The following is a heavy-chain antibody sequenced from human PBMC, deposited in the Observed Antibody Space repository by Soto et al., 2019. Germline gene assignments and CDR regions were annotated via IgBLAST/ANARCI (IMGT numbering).Heavy chain of an antibody. Sequence: ASVKVSCKASGYTFTGYYIHWVRQAPGQGLEWMGWINPNSGGTNYAQKFQGWVTMTRDTSISTAYMELSRLRSDDTAVYYCARSRYAAGKNWFDPWGQGTLVTVS. V-gene: IGHV1-2*04. CDR3: ARSRYAAGKNWFDP. J-gene: IGHJ5*02. CDR1: GYTFTGYY. CDR2: INPNSGGT. D-gene: IGHD6-13*01.